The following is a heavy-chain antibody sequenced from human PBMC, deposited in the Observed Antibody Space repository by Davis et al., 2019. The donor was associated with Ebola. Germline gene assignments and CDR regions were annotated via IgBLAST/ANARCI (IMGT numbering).Heavy chain of an antibody. D-gene: IGHD2-21*02. V-gene: IGHV3-7*03. CDR3: ATEMPCGLVTLDS. CDR1: GFTFSTYW. CDR2: IKKDGTYT. Sequence: PGGSLRLSCAASGFTFSTYWMSWVRQAPGKGLEWVAHIKKDGTYTNYADSFRGRFTISRDNARNSLFLQMNSLRAEDTAVYHCATEMPCGLVTLDSWGQGTLVTVSS. J-gene: IGHJ4*02.